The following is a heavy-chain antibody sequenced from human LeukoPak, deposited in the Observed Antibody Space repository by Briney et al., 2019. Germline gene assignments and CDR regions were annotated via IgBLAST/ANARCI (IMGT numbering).Heavy chain of an antibody. CDR2: INPSDGST. CDR1: GYTFTSYS. D-gene: IGHD7-27*01. J-gene: IGHJ3*02. Sequence: ASVKVSCKASGYTFTSYSMHCVRQAPGQPLQWMGAINPSDGSTRYAQKLQGRITVTRDTSTSNVYFELRSLRSDDTAVYYCARLSVLGAFDIWGQGTMVSVSS. CDR3: ARLSVLGAFDI. V-gene: IGHV1-46*04.